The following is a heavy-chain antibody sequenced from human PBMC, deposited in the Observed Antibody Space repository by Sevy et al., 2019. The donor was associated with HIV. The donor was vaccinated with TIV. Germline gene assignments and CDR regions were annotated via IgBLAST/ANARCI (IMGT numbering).Heavy chain of an antibody. Sequence: SETLSLTCTVSGGSISSGDYYWSWIRQPPGKGLEWIGCIYYSGSTYYNPSLKSRVTMSVDTSKNNFSLKLTSVTAADTAVYFCARWSYGDYVTYFDYWGQRTLVTVSS. CDR1: GGSISSGDYY. CDR2: IYYSGST. J-gene: IGHJ4*02. V-gene: IGHV4-30-4*01. CDR3: ARWSYGDYVTYFDY. D-gene: IGHD4-17*01.